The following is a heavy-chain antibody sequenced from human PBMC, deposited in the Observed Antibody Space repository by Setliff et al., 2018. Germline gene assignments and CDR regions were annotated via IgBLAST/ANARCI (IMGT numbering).Heavy chain of an antibody. J-gene: IGHJ4*02. CDR3: ARSRDDYSLWDS. CDR1: GFTFSSYW. D-gene: IGHD4-4*01. Sequence: PGGSLRLSCAASGFTFSSYWMHWVRQTPGKGLVWVSRMRGDGSTTDYADSVRGRFTISRDNAKNTLFLQMNGLRAEDTAVYYCARSRDDYSLWDSWGQGTLVTVSS. V-gene: IGHV3-74*01. CDR2: MRGDGSTT.